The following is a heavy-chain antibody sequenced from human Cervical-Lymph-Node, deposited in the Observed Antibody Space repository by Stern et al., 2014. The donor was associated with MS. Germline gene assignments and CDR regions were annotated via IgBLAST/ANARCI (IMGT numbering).Heavy chain of an antibody. D-gene: IGHD3-22*01. Sequence: QITLKESGPALVKPTQALTLTCTFSGFSLSTSGMRVSWIRQPQGKALEWLGRIDWDYDKFYSTSLKTRLTISKDTSKNQVVFTMTNMDPVDTATYYCARSFYDYESAALGPFDYWGQGTLVTVSS. CDR3: ARSFYDYESAALGPFDY. CDR2: IDWDYDK. CDR1: GFSLSTSGMR. J-gene: IGHJ4*02. V-gene: IGHV2-70*04.